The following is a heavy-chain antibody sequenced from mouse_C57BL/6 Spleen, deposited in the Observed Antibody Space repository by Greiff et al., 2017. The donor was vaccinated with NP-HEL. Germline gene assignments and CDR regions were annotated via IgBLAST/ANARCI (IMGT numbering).Heavy chain of an antibody. CDR2: ISNLAYSI. J-gene: IGHJ1*03. Sequence: EVQLVESGGGLVQPGGSLKLSCAASGFTFSDYGMAWVRQAPRKGPEWVAFISNLAYSIYYADTVTGRFTISRENAKNTLYLEMSSLRSEDTAMYYCARRQDRGYFDVWGTGTTVTVSS. CDR1: GFTFSDYG. CDR3: ARRQDRGYFDV. D-gene: IGHD2-14*01. V-gene: IGHV5-15*01.